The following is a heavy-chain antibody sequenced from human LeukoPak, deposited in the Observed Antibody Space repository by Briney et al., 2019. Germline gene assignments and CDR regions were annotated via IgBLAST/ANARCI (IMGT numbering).Heavy chain of an antibody. CDR2: ISGSGGAT. J-gene: IGHJ4*02. Sequence: PGGSLRLSCAASGFTFSTYAMHWVRQPPGKGLEWVSAISGSGGATYHADADSVKGRFIISRDNSKNTLYLRINSLRVEDTAVYYCAKDGYNYDSSGHFDYWGQGTLVTVSS. CDR1: GFTFSTYA. CDR3: AKDGYNYDSSGHFDY. V-gene: IGHV3-23*01. D-gene: IGHD3-22*01.